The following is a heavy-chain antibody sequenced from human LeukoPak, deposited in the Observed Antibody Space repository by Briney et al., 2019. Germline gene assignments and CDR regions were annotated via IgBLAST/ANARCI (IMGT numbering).Heavy chain of an antibody. D-gene: IGHD4-17*01. J-gene: IGHJ3*02. Sequence: PSETLSLTCAVSGGSISSGGYSWSWIRQPPGKGLEWIGYIYHSGSTYYNPSLKSRVTISVDRSKNQFSLKLSSVTAADTAVYYCASAEHDYGDYSDAFDIWGQGTMVTVSS. CDR2: IYHSGST. CDR3: ASAEHDYGDYSDAFDI. CDR1: GGSISSGGYS. V-gene: IGHV4-30-2*01.